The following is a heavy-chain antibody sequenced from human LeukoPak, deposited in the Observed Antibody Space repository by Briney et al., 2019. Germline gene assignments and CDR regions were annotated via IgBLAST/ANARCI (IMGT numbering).Heavy chain of an antibody. CDR3: ARDPEYCSGGTCYPYYFDY. D-gene: IGHD2-15*01. Sequence: GGSLRLSCAASAFTFSSYSMNWVRQAPGKGLEWVSSISSSNSYIYYADSVKGRFTISRDNAKNSLHLQMNSLRAEDTAVYYCARDPEYCSGGTCYPYYFDYWGQGTLVTVSS. CDR1: AFTFSSYS. V-gene: IGHV3-21*01. J-gene: IGHJ4*02. CDR2: ISSSNSYI.